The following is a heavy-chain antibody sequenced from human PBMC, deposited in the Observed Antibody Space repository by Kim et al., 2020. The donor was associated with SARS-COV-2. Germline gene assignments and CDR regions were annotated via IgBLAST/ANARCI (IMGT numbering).Heavy chain of an antibody. J-gene: IGHJ3*02. V-gene: IGHV3-48*02. CDR3: VRDRMGGAFDI. CDR2: I. Sequence: ICYADSVKGRFTISRDNAKNSLYLQMKSLRDEDTAVYYCVRDRMGGAFDIWGQGTMVTVST. D-gene: IGHD3-16*01.